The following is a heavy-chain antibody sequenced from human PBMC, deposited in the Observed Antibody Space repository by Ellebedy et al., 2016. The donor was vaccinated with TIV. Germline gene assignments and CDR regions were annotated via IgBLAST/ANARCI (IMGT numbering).Heavy chain of an antibody. J-gene: IGHJ5*02. CDR1: GYSFTSYW. CDR3: VRRPVCGNSDFSRCGWFDP. Sequence: GESLKISCKGSGYSFTSYWIGWVRQMPGKGLGWMGIIYPGDSDTRYSPSFQGQVTISADKSISTAYLQWSSLKASDTAMYYCVRRPVCGNSDFSRCGWFDPWGQGTLVTVSS. D-gene: IGHD4-23*01. CDR2: IYPGDSDT. V-gene: IGHV5-51*01.